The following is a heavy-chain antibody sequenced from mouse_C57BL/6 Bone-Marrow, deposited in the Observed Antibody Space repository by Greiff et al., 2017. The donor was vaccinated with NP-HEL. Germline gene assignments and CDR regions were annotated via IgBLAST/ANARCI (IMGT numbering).Heavy chain of an antibody. J-gene: IGHJ1*03. CDR2: IRNKANNHAT. CDR3: TGGELLLRYYWYFDV. CDR1: GFTFSDAW. V-gene: IGHV6-6*01. Sequence: EVKLMESGAGLGKPGGSMKLSCAASGFTFSDAWMDWVRQSPEKGLEWVAEIRNKANNHATYYAESVKGRFTISRDDSKSSVYLQMNSLRAEDTGIYYCTGGELLLRYYWYFDVWGTGTTVTVSS. D-gene: IGHD1-1*01.